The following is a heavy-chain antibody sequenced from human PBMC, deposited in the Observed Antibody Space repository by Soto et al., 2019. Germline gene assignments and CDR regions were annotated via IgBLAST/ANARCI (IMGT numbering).Heavy chain of an antibody. CDR3: AKAFIRFLEWSTTYYFDY. J-gene: IGHJ4*02. CDR2: ISGSGGST. CDR1: GFTFSSYA. D-gene: IGHD3-3*01. V-gene: IGHV3-23*01. Sequence: PGGSLRLSCAASGFTFSSYAMSWVRQAPGKGLEWVSAISGSGGSTYYADSVKGRFTISRDNSKNTLYLQMNSLRAEDTAVYYCAKAFIRFLEWSTTYYFDYWGQGTLVTVSS.